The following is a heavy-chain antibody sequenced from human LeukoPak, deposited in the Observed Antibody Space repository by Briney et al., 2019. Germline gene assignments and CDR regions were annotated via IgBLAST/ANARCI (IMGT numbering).Heavy chain of an antibody. CDR2: LNPPTGAT. V-gene: IGHV1-2*02. CDR1: GYTLSGHY. CDR3: ARVPRSSYDRNGNYFLDF. Sequence: GASVKVSCKASGYTLSGHYIYWVRQAPGLGLERMAWLNPPTGATNYAQNFQGRVTVTGDTSISTVYMELNWLKYDDTAVYYCARVPRSSYDRNGNYFLDFWGQGTLVTVSS. J-gene: IGHJ4*02. D-gene: IGHD3-22*01.